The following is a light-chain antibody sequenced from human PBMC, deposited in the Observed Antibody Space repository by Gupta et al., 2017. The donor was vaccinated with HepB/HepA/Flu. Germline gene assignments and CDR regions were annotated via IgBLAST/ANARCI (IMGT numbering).Light chain of an antibody. Sequence: EIVMTQSPATLSVSPGERATLSCRASQSVSSNLAWYQKKPGQAPRLLIYGASTRATGITARFSGSGSGTEFTLTISSLQSEDFAVYYCQQYNNWPLLTFGGGTKVEIK. J-gene: IGKJ4*01. CDR1: QSVSSN. V-gene: IGKV3-15*01. CDR3: QQYNNWPLLT. CDR2: GAS.